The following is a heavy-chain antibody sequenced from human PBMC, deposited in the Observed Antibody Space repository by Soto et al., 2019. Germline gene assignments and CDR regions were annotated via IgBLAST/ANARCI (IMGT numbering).Heavy chain of an antibody. Sequence: QVQLVQSGAEVKKPGSSVKVSCKASGGTFSSYTISWVRQAPGQGLEWMGRIIPILGIANYAQKFQGRVTITADKSTSTAYMERSSVRSEDTAVYYCARDSVVGATDAFDIWGQGTMVTVSS. CDR2: IIPILGIA. CDR3: ARDSVVGATDAFDI. J-gene: IGHJ3*02. D-gene: IGHD1-26*01. CDR1: GGTFSSYT. V-gene: IGHV1-69*08.